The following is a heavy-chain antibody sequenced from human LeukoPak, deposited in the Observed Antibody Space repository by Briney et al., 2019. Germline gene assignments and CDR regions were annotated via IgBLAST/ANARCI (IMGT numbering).Heavy chain of an antibody. V-gene: IGHV4-34*01. CDR3: ARADYDILTGYQYYFDY. CDR1: GGSFSGYY. D-gene: IGHD3-9*01. Sequence: PSETLSLTCAVYGGSFSGYYWSWIRQPPGKGLEWIGEINHSGSTNYNLSLKSRVTISIDTSKNQFSLKLSSVTAADTAVYYCARADYDILTGYQYYFDYWGQGTLVTVSS. CDR2: INHSGST. J-gene: IGHJ4*02.